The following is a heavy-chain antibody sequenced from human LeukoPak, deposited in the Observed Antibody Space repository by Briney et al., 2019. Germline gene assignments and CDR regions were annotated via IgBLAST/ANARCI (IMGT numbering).Heavy chain of an antibody. Sequence: ASVKVSCKASGYTFTGYYMHWVRQAPGQGLEWMGWINPNSGGTNYAQKFQGRVTMTRDTSISTAYMELSRLRSDDTAVYYCARAKYSSGWYHLFDYCYYYGMDVWGQGTTVTVSS. CDR3: ARAKYSSGWYHLFDYCYYYGMDV. V-gene: IGHV1-2*02. J-gene: IGHJ6*02. D-gene: IGHD6-19*01. CDR1: GYTFTGYY. CDR2: INPNSGGT.